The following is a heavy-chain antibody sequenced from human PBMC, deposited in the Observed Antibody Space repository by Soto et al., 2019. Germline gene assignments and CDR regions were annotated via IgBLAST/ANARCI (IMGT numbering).Heavy chain of an antibody. Sequence: PGEPLKISCKSSGYSFTDYWIGWVRQMTGKGLEWMGIIYPGDSDARYSPSFQCQVTISVDTSINTAFLRWNSLTASDTAMYYCARQADYNILTGYFYYFDYWGQGSLVTV. CDR2: IYPGDSDA. CDR3: ARQADYNILTGYFYYFDY. D-gene: IGHD3-9*01. V-gene: IGHV5-51*01. CDR1: GYSFTDYW. J-gene: IGHJ4*02.